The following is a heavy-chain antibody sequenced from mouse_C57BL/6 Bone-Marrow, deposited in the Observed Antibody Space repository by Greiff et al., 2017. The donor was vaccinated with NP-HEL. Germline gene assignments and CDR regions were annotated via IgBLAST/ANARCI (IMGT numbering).Heavy chain of an antibody. Sequence: EVQLQQSGPELVKPGASVKISCKASGYTFTDYYMNWVKQSHGKSLEWIGDINPNNGGTSYNQKFKGKATLTVDKSSSTACMELRSLTSEDSAVYYCAREGYYYGSSYSYWYFDVWGTGTTVTVSS. D-gene: IGHD1-1*01. CDR1: GYTFTDYY. CDR3: AREGYYYGSSYSYWYFDV. J-gene: IGHJ1*03. V-gene: IGHV1-26*01. CDR2: INPNNGGT.